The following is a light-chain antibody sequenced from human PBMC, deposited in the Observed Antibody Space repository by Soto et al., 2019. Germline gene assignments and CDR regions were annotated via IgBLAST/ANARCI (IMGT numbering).Light chain of an antibody. J-gene: IGKJ3*01. CDR2: YAS. V-gene: IGKV3-15*01. CDR1: ESVHRN. CDR3: QHYSNWPPT. Sequence: EMVMTQSPATLSVSPGERVTLSCRASESVHRNLAWYQQKPGQGPSLLIYYASTRATGVPDRFTGSGSGTEFTPTISGLQSEDFGVYHCQHYSNWPPTFGPGTKVEIK.